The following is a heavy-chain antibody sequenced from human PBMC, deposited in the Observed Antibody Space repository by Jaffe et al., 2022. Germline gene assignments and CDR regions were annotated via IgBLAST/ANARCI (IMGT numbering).Heavy chain of an antibody. D-gene: IGHD2-2*01. V-gene: IGHV3-66*02. Sequence: EVQLVESGGGLVQPGGSLRLSCAASGFTVSSNYMSWVRQAPGKGLEWVSVIYSGGSTYYADSVKGRFTISRDNSKNTLYLQMNSLRAEDTAVYYCAHTSRYCSSTSCNDYWGQGTLVTVSS. CDR1: GFTVSSNY. CDR3: AHTSRYCSSTSCNDY. J-gene: IGHJ4*02. CDR2: IYSGGST.